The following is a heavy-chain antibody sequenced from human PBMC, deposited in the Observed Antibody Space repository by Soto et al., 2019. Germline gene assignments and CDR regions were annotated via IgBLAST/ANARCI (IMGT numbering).Heavy chain of an antibody. Sequence: GGSLRLSCAASGFTFSSYSMNWVRQAPGKGLEWVSYISSSSSTIYYADSVKGRFTISRDNAKNSPYLQMNSLRDEDTAVYYCAKLGEDYYYYYGMDVWGQGTTVTVSS. V-gene: IGHV3-48*02. D-gene: IGHD3-16*01. CDR3: AKLGEDYYYYYGMDV. J-gene: IGHJ6*02. CDR2: ISSSSSTI. CDR1: GFTFSSYS.